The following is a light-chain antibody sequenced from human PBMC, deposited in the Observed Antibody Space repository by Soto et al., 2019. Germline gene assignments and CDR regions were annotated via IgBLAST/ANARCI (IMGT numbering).Light chain of an antibody. Sequence: SYELTQPPSVSVAPGKTARITCGGNNIGSKSVHWYQQKPGQAPVLVIYYASDRPSGIPERFSGSNSGNTATLTISRVEAGDEADYYCQVWDSSSDHPLFGTGTKLTVL. CDR2: YAS. CDR1: NIGSKS. V-gene: IGLV3-21*04. J-gene: IGLJ1*01. CDR3: QVWDSSSDHPL.